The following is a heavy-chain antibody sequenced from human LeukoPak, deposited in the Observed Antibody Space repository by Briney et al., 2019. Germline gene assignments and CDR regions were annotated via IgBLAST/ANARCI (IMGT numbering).Heavy chain of an antibody. V-gene: IGHV3-23*01. CDR2: ISGSGGST. CDR1: GFTFSSYA. Sequence: RSGGSLRLSCAASGFTFSSYAMSWVRQAPGKGLEWVSAISGSGGSTYYADSVKGRFTISRDNSKNTLYLQMNSLRAEDTAVYYCAKDTSQPTPHFDYWGQGTLVTVSS. CDR3: AKDTSQPTPHFDY. D-gene: IGHD3-16*01. J-gene: IGHJ4*02.